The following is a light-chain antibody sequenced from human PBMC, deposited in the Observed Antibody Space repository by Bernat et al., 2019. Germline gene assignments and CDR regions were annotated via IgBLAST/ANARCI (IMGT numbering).Light chain of an antibody. CDR3: GSYTTSSKFV. Sequence: QSALTQPASVSGSPGQSITISCTGTSSDVGAYNYVSWFQQHPDKAPKLMLYDVTNRPSGVSYRFSGSKSGNTASLTVSGIQAEDEADYYCGSYTTSSKFVFGTGTKVTVL. CDR1: SSDVGAYNY. CDR2: DVT. J-gene: IGLJ1*01. V-gene: IGLV2-14*03.